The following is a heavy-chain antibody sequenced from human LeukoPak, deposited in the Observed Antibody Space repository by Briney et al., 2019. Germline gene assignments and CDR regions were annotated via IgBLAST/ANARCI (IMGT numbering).Heavy chain of an antibody. CDR1: GFTFSSYW. CDR3: ARESHVVLRFLEWLPGHYYYYMDV. CDR2: IKRDGSEK. J-gene: IGHJ6*03. D-gene: IGHD3-3*01. V-gene: IGHV3-7*01. Sequence: GGSLRLSCAASGFTFSSYWMSWVRQAPGKGLEGVANIKRDGSEKYYVDPVKGRFTISRDNAKNSLYLQMNSLRAEDTAVYYCARESHVVLRFLEWLPGHYYYYMDVWGKGTTVTVSS.